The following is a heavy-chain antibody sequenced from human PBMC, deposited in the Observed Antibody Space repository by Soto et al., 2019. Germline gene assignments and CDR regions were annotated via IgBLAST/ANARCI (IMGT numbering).Heavy chain of an antibody. CDR3: VGRGNQNWGDY. CDR2: IWYDGNNK. D-gene: IGHD7-27*01. J-gene: IGHJ4*02. V-gene: IGHV3-33*01. CDR1: GFTFSSYG. Sequence: QVQLVESGGGVVQPGRSLRLSCAASGFTFSSYGMHWVRQAPGKGLEWVSSIWYDGNNKYYADSVKGRFTISRDNSRNTLFLQMNSLRAEDTALYYCVGRGNQNWGDYWGQGTLVTVSS.